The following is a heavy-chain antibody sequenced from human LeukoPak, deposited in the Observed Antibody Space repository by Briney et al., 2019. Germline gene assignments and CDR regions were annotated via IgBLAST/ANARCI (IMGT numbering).Heavy chain of an antibody. V-gene: IGHV3-21*01. Sequence: GGSLRLSCAASGFTFTKYTMNWVRQAPGKGLEWVSSVSGSSSYIYYADSVKGRFTISRDNAKNSLYLQMNSLRAEDTAVYYCARDPEDRSGCSFDYWGQGTLVTVSS. D-gene: IGHD3-3*01. CDR2: VSGSSSYI. J-gene: IGHJ4*02. CDR3: ARDPEDRSGCSFDY. CDR1: GFTFTKYT.